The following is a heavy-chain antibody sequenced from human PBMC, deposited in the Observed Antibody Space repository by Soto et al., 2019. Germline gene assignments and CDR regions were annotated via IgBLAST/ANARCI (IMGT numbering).Heavy chain of an antibody. J-gene: IGHJ6*02. CDR3: ARGGGYYTFSYYYYGRDV. V-gene: IGHV4-59*01. CDR2: IYYSGST. D-gene: IGHD1-26*01. CDR1: GGSISSYY. Sequence: PSETLSLTCTVAGGSISSYYWSWIRQPPGKGLEWTGYIYYSGSTNYNPSPKSRVTISVDTSKNQFSLKLSSVTAADTPVYYCARGGGYYTFSYYYYGRDVWGQGTTGSVSS.